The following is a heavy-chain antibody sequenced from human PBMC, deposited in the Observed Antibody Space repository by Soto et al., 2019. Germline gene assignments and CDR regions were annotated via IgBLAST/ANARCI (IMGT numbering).Heavy chain of an antibody. CDR2: ISDSGGTS. J-gene: IGHJ4*02. CDR1: GFIFSNYV. CDR3: SKRPRALLTFDY. Sequence: EVQLVDSGGGLVQPGGALRLSCAASGFIFSNYVMSWVRQAPGKGLEWVSSISDSGGTSYYADSVKGRFTIARDHDKKALYMQMNRRRAEDTAIYYCSKRPRALLTFDYWGQGTLVTVSS. V-gene: IGHV3-23*04. D-gene: IGHD2-15*01.